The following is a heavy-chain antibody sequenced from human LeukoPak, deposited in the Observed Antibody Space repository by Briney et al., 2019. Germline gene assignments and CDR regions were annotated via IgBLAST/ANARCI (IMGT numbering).Heavy chain of an antibody. CDR2: ITSGGRST. CDR3: ARDSIYCRGTTCLLMDV. D-gene: IGHD1-7*01. V-gene: IGHV3-23*01. J-gene: IGHJ6*04. Sequence: GGSLRLSCAASGFTFSSYSMNWVRQAPGKGLEWVSMITSGGRSTYYADSVQGRFTISRDNSRNTVYLQMDSLTAEDTAVYYCARDSIYCRGTTCLLMDVWGKGTTVTVSS. CDR1: GFTFSSYS.